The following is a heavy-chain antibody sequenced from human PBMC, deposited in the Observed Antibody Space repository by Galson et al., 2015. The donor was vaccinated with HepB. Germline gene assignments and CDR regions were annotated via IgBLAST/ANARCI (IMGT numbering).Heavy chain of an antibody. Sequence: SLRLSCATSGFTFSGYWMAWVRQAPGKGLEWVAYMNEDGREIYYVDSVQGRFTISRENTKNSLYLQMNSLRAEDTTVYYCARGVYAFDIWGRGTVVAVSS. CDR3: ARGVYAFDI. CDR1: GFTFSGYW. D-gene: IGHD6-13*01. V-gene: IGHV3-7*05. J-gene: IGHJ3*02. CDR2: MNEDGREI.